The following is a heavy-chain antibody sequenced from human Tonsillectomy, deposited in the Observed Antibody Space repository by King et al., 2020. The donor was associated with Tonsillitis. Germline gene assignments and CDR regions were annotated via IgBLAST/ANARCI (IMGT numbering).Heavy chain of an antibody. CDR1: GGSFSGYY. D-gene: IGHD2-21*01. Sequence: VQLQQCGAGLLKPSEPLSLSCAVYGGSFSGYYWSWIRQPPGKGLEWFGGINHSGSTNYNQSLKSRVTISVETNKKKFSLKLSSVTAADTAVYYCARGPANRYCPRSAFDICGQGTMFTVSS. CDR3: ARGPANRYCPRSAFDI. V-gene: IGHV4-34*01. CDR2: INHSGST. J-gene: IGHJ3*02.